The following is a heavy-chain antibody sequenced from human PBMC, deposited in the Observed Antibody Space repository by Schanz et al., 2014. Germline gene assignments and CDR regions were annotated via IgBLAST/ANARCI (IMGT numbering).Heavy chain of an antibody. D-gene: IGHD3-10*01. J-gene: IGHJ6*02. CDR3: AKDGPRGSGRYSADGGMDV. CDR1: GFNFSDYA. V-gene: IGHV3-23*01. CDR2: ISGGGGTT. Sequence: DVQLLESGGGLVQPGGSLRLSCAASGFNFSDYAMCWVRQAPGKGLEWVSAISGGGGTTYYTDSVKGRFTISRNKSKTTLYRQMNSLRAEDSAVYYCAKDGPRGSGRYSADGGMDVWGQGTTVTVSS.